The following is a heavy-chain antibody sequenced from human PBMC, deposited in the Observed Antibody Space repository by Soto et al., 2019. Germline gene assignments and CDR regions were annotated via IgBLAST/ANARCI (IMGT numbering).Heavy chain of an antibody. D-gene: IGHD3-3*01. CDR1: GYTFTSYV. CDR2: ISAYNGNT. J-gene: IGHJ6*02. Sequence: GASVKVSCKASGYTFTSYVISWVRQAPGQGLEWMGGISAYNGNTNYAQKLQGRVTMTTDTSTSTAYMELRSLRSDDTAVYYCARGMYYDFWSGYWPTAYYYYRMDVWGQATTVTVSS. CDR3: ARGMYYDFWSGYWPTAYYYYRMDV. V-gene: IGHV1-18*04.